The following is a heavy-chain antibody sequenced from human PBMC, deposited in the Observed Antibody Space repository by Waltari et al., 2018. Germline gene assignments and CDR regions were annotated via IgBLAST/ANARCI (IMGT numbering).Heavy chain of an antibody. CDR1: GGSISSDY. J-gene: IGHJ2*01. CDR2: VYYCGKT. D-gene: IGHD1-26*01. V-gene: IGHV4-59*01. CDR3: EGGSDSHYFWYFDM. Sequence: QVQLQESGPGLVKPSETLSLTCTVSGGSISSDYWSWIRQPPGKGLEWIGYVYYCGKTEYNPYLKSRVTISVDTAKNKVSLKMTAVTTADTAVYCGEGGSDSHYFWYFDMWGRGTLGTVS.